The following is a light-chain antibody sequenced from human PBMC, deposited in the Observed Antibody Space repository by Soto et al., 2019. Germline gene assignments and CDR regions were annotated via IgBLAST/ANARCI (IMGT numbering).Light chain of an antibody. CDR1: SSDVGGYNY. V-gene: IGLV2-8*01. CDR3: SSYAGSNILYV. CDR2: EVS. Sequence: QSALTQPPSASGSPGQSVTISCTGTSSDVGGYNYVSWYQQHPGKAPTLMIYEVSKRPSGVPDRFSGSKSGNTASLTVSGLQAEDEADYYCSSYAGSNILYVFGTGTKVTVL. J-gene: IGLJ1*01.